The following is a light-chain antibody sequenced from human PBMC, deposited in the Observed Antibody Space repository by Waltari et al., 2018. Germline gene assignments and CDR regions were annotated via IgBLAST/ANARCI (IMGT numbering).Light chain of an antibody. J-gene: IGLJ6*01. CDR1: SGSVSTSNY. V-gene: IGLV8-61*01. CDR3: TLYMGSGISV. Sequence: TVVTQEPSLSVSPGGTVTLTCGLSSGSVSTSNYPSWYQQTPGQAPRMLIYSTNTRPPGVPDRFSGSILGNKAALTITGAQADDESDYYCTLYMGSGISVFGSGTKLTVL. CDR2: STN.